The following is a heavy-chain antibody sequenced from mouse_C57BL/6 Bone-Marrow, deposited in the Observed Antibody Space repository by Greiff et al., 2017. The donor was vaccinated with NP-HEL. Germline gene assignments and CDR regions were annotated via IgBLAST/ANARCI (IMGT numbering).Heavy chain of an antibody. D-gene: IGHD1-1*01. Sequence: QVQLQQSGAELARPGASVKLSCKASGYTFTSYGISGVKQRTGQGLEWIGEIYPRSGNTYYNEKFKGKATLTADKSSSTAYMELRSLTSEDSAVYFCARRMVTTVAYYFDYWGQGTTLTVSS. CDR1: GYTFTSYG. CDR3: ARRMVTTVAYYFDY. V-gene: IGHV1-81*01. J-gene: IGHJ2*01. CDR2: IYPRSGNT.